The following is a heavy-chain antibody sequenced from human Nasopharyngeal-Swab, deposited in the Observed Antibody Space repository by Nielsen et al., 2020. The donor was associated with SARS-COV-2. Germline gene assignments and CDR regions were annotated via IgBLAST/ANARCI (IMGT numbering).Heavy chain of an antibody. CDR3: ARDVVVETYYYYYMDV. D-gene: IGHD2-2*01. CDR2: ISSSSSTI. J-gene: IGHJ6*03. CDR1: GFTFSSYS. V-gene: IGHV3-48*01. Sequence: GGSLRLFCAASGFTFSSYSMNWVRQAPGKGLEWVSYISSSSSTIYYADSVKGRFTISRDNAKNSLYLQMNSLRAEDTAVYYCARDVVVETYYYYYMDVWGKGTTVTVSS.